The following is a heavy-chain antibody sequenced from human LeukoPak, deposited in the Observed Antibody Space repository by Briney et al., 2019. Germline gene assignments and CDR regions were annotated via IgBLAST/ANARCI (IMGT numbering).Heavy chain of an antibody. CDR2: IIPIFGTA. J-gene: IGHJ4*02. D-gene: IGHD1-26*01. CDR3: ASPEVGSTDPTLDY. CDR1: GGTFSSYA. V-gene: IGHV1-69*05. Sequence: SVKVSCKASGGTFSSYAISWVRQAPGQGLEWMGGIIPIFGTANYAQKFQGRVTITTDESTSTAYMELSSLRSEDTAVYYCASPEVGSTDPTLDYWGQGTLVTVSS.